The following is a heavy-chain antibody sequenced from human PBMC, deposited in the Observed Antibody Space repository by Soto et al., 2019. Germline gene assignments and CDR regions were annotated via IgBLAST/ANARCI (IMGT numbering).Heavy chain of an antibody. CDR1: GYTFTSYY. Sequence: ASVKVSCKASGYTFTSYYMHWVRQAPGQGLEWMGIINPSGGSTSYAQKFQGRVTMTRDTSTSTVYMELSSLRSEDTAVYYCAVSGYSYGLRLYYYGMDVWGQGTTVTVFS. CDR3: AVSGYSYGLRLYYYGMDV. J-gene: IGHJ6*02. CDR2: INPSGGST. D-gene: IGHD5-18*01. V-gene: IGHV1-46*01.